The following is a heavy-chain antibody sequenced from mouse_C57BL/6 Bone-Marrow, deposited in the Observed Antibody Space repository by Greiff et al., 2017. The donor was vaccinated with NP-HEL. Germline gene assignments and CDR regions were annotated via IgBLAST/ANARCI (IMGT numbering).Heavy chain of an antibody. CDR2: IRLKSDNYAT. Sequence: DVMLVESGGGLVQPGGSMKLSCVASGFTFSNYWMNWVRQSPEKGLEWVAQIRLKSDNYATHYAESVKGRFTISRDDSKSSVYLQMNNLSAEDTGMYYCTNYDPFDYWGQGTTLTVSS. D-gene: IGHD2-4*01. CDR3: TNYDPFDY. CDR1: GFTFSNYW. V-gene: IGHV6-3*01. J-gene: IGHJ2*01.